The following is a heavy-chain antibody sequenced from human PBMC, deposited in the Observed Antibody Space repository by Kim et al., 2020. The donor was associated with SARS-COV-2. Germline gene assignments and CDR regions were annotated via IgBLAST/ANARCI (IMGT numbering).Heavy chain of an antibody. J-gene: IGHJ4*02. CDR2: ISGSGGST. D-gene: IGHD2-15*01. CDR3: AKDRYLYCSGGSCYSEPFDY. Sequence: GGSLRLSCAASGFTFSSYAMSWVRQAPGKGLEWVSAISGSGGSTYYADSVKGRFTISRDNSKNTLYLQMNSLRAEHTAVYYCAKDRYLYCSGGSCYSEPFDYWGQGTLVTVSS. CDR1: GFTFSSYA. V-gene: IGHV3-23*01.